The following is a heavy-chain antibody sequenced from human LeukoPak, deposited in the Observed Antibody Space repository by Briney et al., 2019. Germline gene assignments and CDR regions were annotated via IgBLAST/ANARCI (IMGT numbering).Heavy chain of an antibody. CDR2: INHSGST. V-gene: IGHV4-34*01. J-gene: IGHJ3*02. D-gene: IGHD3-3*01. CDR1: GGSFSGYY. CDR3: ARPMDDFWSGSLDAFDI. Sequence: SETLSLTCAVYGGSFSGYYWSWIRQSPGKGLEWSGEINHSGSTNYNPSLKSRVTISVDTSKNQFSLKLSSVTAADTAVYYCARPMDDFWSGSLDAFDIWGQGTMVTVSS.